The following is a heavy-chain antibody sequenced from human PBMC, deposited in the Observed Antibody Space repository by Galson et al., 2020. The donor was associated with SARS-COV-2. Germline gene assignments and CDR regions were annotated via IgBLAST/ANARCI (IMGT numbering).Heavy chain of an antibody. CDR2: ISYDGSNK. Sequence: GASLKISCAASGFTISSYAMHWVRQAPGKGLEWVAVISYDGSNKYYADSVKGRFTISRDNSKNTLYLQMNSLRAEDTAVYYCAREGVEMATLDAFDIWGQGTMVTVSS. V-gene: IGHV3-30*01. D-gene: IGHD5-12*01. CDR1: GFTISSYA. CDR3: AREGVEMATLDAFDI. J-gene: IGHJ3*02.